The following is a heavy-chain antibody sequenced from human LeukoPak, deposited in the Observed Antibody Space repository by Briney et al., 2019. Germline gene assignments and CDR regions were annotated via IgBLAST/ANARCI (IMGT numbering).Heavy chain of an antibody. CDR1: GFTFSSYS. Sequence: GGSLRLSCAASGFTFSSYSINWVRQAPGKGLEWVSYISSSSSTIYYADSVKGRFTISRDNAKNSLYLQMNSLRDEDTAVYYCARGIAAAGYYFDYWDQGTLVTVSS. V-gene: IGHV3-48*02. CDR3: ARGIAAAGYYFDY. D-gene: IGHD6-13*01. CDR2: ISSSSSTI. J-gene: IGHJ4*02.